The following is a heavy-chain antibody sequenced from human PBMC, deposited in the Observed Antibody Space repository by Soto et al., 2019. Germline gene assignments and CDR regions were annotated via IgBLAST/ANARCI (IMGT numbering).Heavy chain of an antibody. D-gene: IGHD3-16*02. CDR1: GFTFSSYG. CDR3: AKDLQSFHYGMDV. Sequence: GGSLRLSCAASGFTFSSYGMHWVRQAPGKGLEWVAVISYDGSNKYYADSVKGRFTISRDNSKNTLYLQMNSLRAEDTAVYYCAKDLQSFHYGMDVWGQGTTVTVSS. V-gene: IGHV3-30*18. CDR2: ISYDGSNK. J-gene: IGHJ6*02.